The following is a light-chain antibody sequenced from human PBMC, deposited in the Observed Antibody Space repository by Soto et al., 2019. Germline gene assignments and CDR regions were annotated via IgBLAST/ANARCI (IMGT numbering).Light chain of an antibody. V-gene: IGKV3-20*01. Sequence: EIVLTQSPATLSLSPGERATLSCRASQSVSSYLAWYQQKPGQAPRLLIYDASNRATGIPARFSGSGSGTDFTLTISRLEPEDCAVYYCQQYGSSPWTVGQGTKVEIK. CDR3: QQYGSSPWT. CDR1: QSVSSY. J-gene: IGKJ1*01. CDR2: DAS.